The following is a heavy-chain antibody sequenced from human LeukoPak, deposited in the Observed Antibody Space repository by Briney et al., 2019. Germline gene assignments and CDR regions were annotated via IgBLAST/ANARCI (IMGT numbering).Heavy chain of an antibody. CDR3: ARVLTVTEAFDI. J-gene: IGHJ3*02. CDR1: GFTFSSYD. Sequence: GGSLRLSCAASGFTFSSYDMHWVRQATGKGLEWVSAIGTAGDTYYPGSVKGRFTISRENAKNSLYLQMNSLRAGDTAVYYCARVLTVTEAFDIWGQGTMVTVSS. D-gene: IGHD4-17*01. V-gene: IGHV3-13*01. CDR2: IGTAGDT.